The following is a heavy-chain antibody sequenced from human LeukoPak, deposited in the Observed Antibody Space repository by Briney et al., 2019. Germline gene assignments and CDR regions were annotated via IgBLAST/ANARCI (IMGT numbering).Heavy chain of an antibody. CDR3: GRAQLRYWFDP. J-gene: IGHJ5*02. CDR1: AVSFSGYY. Sequence: SETLSLTCAVYAVSFSGYYWGWIRQPPGQGLEWIGEINNSGRTNYNPSHRSRVTTSEDTSKNEFSLTLSTGTAAAPAVYCWGRAQLRYWFDPWGQGTLVTVSS. V-gene: IGHV4-34*01. CDR2: INNSGRT. D-gene: IGHD5-18*01.